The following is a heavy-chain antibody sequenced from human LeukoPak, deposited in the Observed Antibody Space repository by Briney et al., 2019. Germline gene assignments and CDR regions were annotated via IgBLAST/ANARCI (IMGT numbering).Heavy chain of an antibody. CDR3: ANPRDSSTWYTFDY. CDR2: IWYDGSNK. CDR1: GFTFRNYA. D-gene: IGHD6-13*01. Sequence: GGSLRLSCAASGFTFRNYAMSWVRQAPGKGLEWVAVIWYDGSNKYYADSVKGRFTISRDNSKNTLYLQMNSLRAEDTAVYYCANPRDSSTWYTFDYWGQGTLVTVSS. J-gene: IGHJ4*02. V-gene: IGHV3-33*08.